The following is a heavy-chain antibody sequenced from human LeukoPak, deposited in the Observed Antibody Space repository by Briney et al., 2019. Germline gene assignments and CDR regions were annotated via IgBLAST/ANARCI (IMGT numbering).Heavy chain of an antibody. D-gene: IGHD3-22*01. CDR2: IYSGGST. CDR3: AREPQGDSSGYDAFDV. CDR1: GFTVSSNY. V-gene: IGHV3-66*01. Sequence: GGSLRLSCAASGFTVSSNYMRWVRQAPGKGLEWVSVIYSGGSTYYADSVKGRFTLSRDSSKNTLFLQMNSLRAEDTAVYYCAREPQGDSSGYDAFDVWGQGTLVTVSS. J-gene: IGHJ3*01.